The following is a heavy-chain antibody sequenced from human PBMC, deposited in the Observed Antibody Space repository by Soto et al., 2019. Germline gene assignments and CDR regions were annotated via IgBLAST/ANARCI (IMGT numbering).Heavy chain of an antibody. CDR3: ARWPQLKPRFDY. V-gene: IGHV4-31*03. CDR1: GGSISSGDYY. D-gene: IGHD1-1*01. CDR2: IYYSGST. Sequence: QVQLQESGPGLVKPSQTLSLTCTVSGGSISSGDYYWSWIRQHPGKGLEWIGYIYYSGSTYYNPSLKCRVTTSVATSKNQFSLKLSSVTAADTAVYYCARWPQLKPRFDYWGQGTLVTVSS. J-gene: IGHJ4*02.